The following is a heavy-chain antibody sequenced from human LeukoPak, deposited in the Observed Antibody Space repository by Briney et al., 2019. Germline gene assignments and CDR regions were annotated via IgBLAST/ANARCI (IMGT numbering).Heavy chain of an antibody. CDR1: GGSISSGGYY. CDR2: IYYSGST. V-gene: IGHV4-31*03. Sequence: SETLSLTCTVSGGSISSGGYYWSWIRQHPGKGLEWIGYIYYSGSTYYNPSLKSRVTISVDTSKNQFSLKLSSVTAADTGVYYCARENTYYYDSSGYYRWFDPWGQGTLVTVSS. D-gene: IGHD3-22*01. J-gene: IGHJ5*02. CDR3: ARENTYYYDSSGYYRWFDP.